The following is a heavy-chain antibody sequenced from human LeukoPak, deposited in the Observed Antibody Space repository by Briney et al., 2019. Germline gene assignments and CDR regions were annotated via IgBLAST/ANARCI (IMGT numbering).Heavy chain of an antibody. D-gene: IGHD3-22*01. J-gene: IGHJ4*02. V-gene: IGHV3-66*02. Sequence: QPGGSLRLSCAASGFTISGNYMIWVRQAPGKGLECVSVIYSGGSTYYADSVKGRFTISRDNSKNTLYLQMNSLRAEDTAVYYCAKTYYYDSSGYLWNYFDYWGQGTLVTVSS. CDR1: GFTISGNY. CDR3: AKTYYYDSSGYLWNYFDY. CDR2: IYSGGST.